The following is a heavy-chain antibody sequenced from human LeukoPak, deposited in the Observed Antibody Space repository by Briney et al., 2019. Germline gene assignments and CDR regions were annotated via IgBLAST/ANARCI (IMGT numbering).Heavy chain of an antibody. CDR1: GYTFTSYD. CDR2: MNPNSGNT. Sequence: ASVKVSCKASGYTFTSYDINWVRQATGQGLEWMGWMNPNSGNTGYAQKFRGRVTMTRNTSITTAYMELSSLRSDDTAIYHCARKFLGSRGYYFDYWGQGTLVIVSS. J-gene: IGHJ4*02. D-gene: IGHD3-10*01. CDR3: ARKFLGSRGYYFDY. V-gene: IGHV1-8*01.